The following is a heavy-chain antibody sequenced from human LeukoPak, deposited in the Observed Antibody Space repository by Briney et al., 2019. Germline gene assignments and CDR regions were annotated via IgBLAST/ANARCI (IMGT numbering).Heavy chain of an antibody. Sequence: GGSLRLSCAASGFTFSATYMSWVRQAPGKGLEWVSVIYSGDSSYYADSVKGRFTISRDNSKNTLYLQMNSLRAEDTAVYYCAKGRLGYCSSTSCRWGLFDYWGQGTLVTVSS. CDR1: GFTFSATY. J-gene: IGHJ4*02. CDR2: IYSGDSS. V-gene: IGHV3-53*01. CDR3: AKGRLGYCSSTSCRWGLFDY. D-gene: IGHD2-2*01.